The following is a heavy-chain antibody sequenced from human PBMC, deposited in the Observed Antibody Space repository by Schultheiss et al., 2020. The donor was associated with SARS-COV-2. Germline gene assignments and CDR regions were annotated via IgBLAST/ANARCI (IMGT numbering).Heavy chain of an antibody. CDR1: GFTVSSNY. CDR3: ARAYYDSSGYYYYYYYGMDV. CDR2: ISSGGSTI. Sequence: GGSLRLSCAASGFTVSSNYMSWVRQAPGKGLEWVSYISSGGSTIYYADSVMGRFTISRDNAKNSLYLQMNSLRAEDTAVYYCARAYYDSSGYYYYYYYGMDVWGQGTTVTVSS. J-gene: IGHJ6*02. V-gene: IGHV3-11*04. D-gene: IGHD3-22*01.